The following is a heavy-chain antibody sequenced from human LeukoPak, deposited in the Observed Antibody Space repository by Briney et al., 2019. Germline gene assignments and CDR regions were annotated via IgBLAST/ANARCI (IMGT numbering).Heavy chain of an antibody. CDR2: ISGSGDGT. CDR3: AKAVGQWSFDL. CDR1: GFMFSTND. J-gene: IGHJ2*01. V-gene: IGHV3-23*01. Sequence: GGSPRLSCAASGFMFSTNDMSWVRQAPGKGLEWVSAISGSGDGTTYDDSVKGRFTISRDNSKNTLYLQMNSLRAEDTAVYYCAKAVGQWSFDLWGRGALVTVSS.